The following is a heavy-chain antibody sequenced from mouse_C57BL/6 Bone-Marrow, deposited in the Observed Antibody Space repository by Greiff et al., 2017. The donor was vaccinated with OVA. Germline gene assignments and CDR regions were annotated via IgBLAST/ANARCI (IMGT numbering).Heavy chain of an antibody. V-gene: IGHV5-17*01. D-gene: IGHD1-1*01. CDR3: ARGAVDCFDY. Sequence: EVMLVESGGGLVKPGGSLKLSCAASGFTFSDYGMHWVRQAPEKGLEWVAYISSGSSTIYYADTVKGRFTFSRDNAKNTLFLQMTSLRYEDTAMYYCARGAVDCFDYWGQGTTLTVSS. CDR1: GFTFSDYG. J-gene: IGHJ2*01. CDR2: ISSGSSTI.